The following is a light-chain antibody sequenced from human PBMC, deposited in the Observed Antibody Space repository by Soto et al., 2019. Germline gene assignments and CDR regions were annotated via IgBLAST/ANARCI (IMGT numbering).Light chain of an antibody. CDR2: KAS. J-gene: IGKJ2*01. Sequence: DIQMTQSPSTLSASVGDRVTITCRASQSIAIWLAWYQQKPGKAPKHLIYKASNLENGVPSRFSGSGSGTEFTLTISSLQPDDSATYYCQHYYGHSRAFGQGTKLEIK. CDR1: QSIAIW. CDR3: QHYYGHSRA. V-gene: IGKV1-5*03.